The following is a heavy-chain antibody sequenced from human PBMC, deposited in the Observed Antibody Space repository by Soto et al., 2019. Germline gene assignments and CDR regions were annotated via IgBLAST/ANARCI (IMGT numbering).Heavy chain of an antibody. J-gene: IGHJ4*02. D-gene: IGHD6-6*01. CDR3: ASSSSFSLFDY. CDR1: GGSISSYY. Sequence: SETLSLTCTVSGGSISSYYWSWIRQPPGKGLEWIGYIYYSGSTNYNPSLKSRVTISVDTSKNQFSLKLSSVTAAGTAVYYCASSSSFSLFDYWGQGTLVTVSS. V-gene: IGHV4-59*01. CDR2: IYYSGST.